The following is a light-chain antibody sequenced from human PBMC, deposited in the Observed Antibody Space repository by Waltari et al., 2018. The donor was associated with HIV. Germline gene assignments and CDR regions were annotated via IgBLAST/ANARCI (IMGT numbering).Light chain of an antibody. Sequence: SYEVTQSPAVSVSPGQTARITCSGDGVPKQYTYWYHQKSGQAPVLVIYKDTGRPAGIPERFAGSSSGTTVTLTITGVQTEDEADYYCHSADVSGTYQAFGGGTKLTVL. CDR3: HSADVSGTYQA. J-gene: IGLJ2*01. V-gene: IGLV3-25*03. CDR1: GVPKQY. CDR2: KDT.